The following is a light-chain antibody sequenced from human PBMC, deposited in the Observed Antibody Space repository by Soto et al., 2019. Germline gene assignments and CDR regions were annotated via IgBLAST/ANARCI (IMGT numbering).Light chain of an antibody. V-gene: IGLV4-69*01. Sequence: QSVLTQSPSASASLGASVKLTCTLSSGHSSYAMSWHQQQPEKGPRYLIKVNSDGRHIKGDGIPDRFSGSSSGAERYLTISSLQSEDEADYYCQTWGSGIRVFGGGTKLTVL. CDR2: VNSDGRH. CDR1: SGHSSYA. J-gene: IGLJ3*02. CDR3: QTWGSGIRV.